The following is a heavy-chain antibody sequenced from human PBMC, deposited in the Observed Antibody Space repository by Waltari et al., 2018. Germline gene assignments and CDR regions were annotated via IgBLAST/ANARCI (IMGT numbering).Heavy chain of an antibody. Sequence: EVQLVESGGGLVKPGGSLRLSCAASGFTFSSYSMNWVRQAPGKGLEWVSSISSSSSYIYYADSVKGRFTISRDNAKNSLYLQMNSLRAEDTAVYYCARGPKVGYSGYVFDYWGQGTLVTVSS. J-gene: IGHJ4*02. CDR1: GFTFSSYS. CDR3: ARGPKVGYSGYVFDY. V-gene: IGHV3-21*01. CDR2: ISSSSSYI. D-gene: IGHD5-12*01.